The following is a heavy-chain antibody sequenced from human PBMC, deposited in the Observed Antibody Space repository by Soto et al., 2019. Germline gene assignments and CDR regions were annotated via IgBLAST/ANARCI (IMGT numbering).Heavy chain of an antibody. V-gene: IGHV3-23*01. CDR3: AKDGAHLDIVVVPAPYYFDY. J-gene: IGHJ4*02. Sequence: GGSLRLSCAASGFTFSSYAMSWVRQAPGKGLEWVSAISGSGGSTYYADSVKGRFTISRDNSKNTLYLQMNSLRAEDTAVYYCAKDGAHLDIVVVPAPYYFDYWGQGTLVTVSS. CDR2: ISGSGGST. D-gene: IGHD2-2*01. CDR1: GFTFSSYA.